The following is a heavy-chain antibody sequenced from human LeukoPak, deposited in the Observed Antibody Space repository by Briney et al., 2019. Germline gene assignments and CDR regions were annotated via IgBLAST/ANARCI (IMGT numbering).Heavy chain of an antibody. D-gene: IGHD3-16*01. CDR3: ARDLGDSYYYYMDV. V-gene: IGHV3-13*01. Sequence: PGGSLRLSCAASGFTFSSYDMHWVRQATGKGLEWVSGIGTAGDIYYSGSVKGRFTISRDNAKNSLYLQMNSLRAEDTAVYYCARDLGDSYYYYMDVWGKGTTVTVSS. J-gene: IGHJ6*03. CDR2: IGTAGDI. CDR1: GFTFSSYD.